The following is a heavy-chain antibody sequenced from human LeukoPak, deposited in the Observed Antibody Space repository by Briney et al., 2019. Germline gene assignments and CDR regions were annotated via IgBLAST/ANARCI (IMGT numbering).Heavy chain of an antibody. V-gene: IGHV4-31*03. D-gene: IGHD6-13*01. Sequence: SETLSLTCTVSGGSISSGDYYWSWIRQHPGKGLEWIGYIYYSGSTYYNPSLKSRVTISVDTSKNQFSLKLSSVTAADTAVYYCARGYSSSFEYFQHWGQGTLVTVSS. CDR3: ARGYSSSFEYFQH. CDR1: GGSISSGDYY. CDR2: IYYSGST. J-gene: IGHJ1*01.